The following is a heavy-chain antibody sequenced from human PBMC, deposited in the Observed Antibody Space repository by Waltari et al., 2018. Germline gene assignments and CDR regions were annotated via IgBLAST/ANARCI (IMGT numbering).Heavy chain of an antibody. CDR1: GDSISSSSYY. CDR2: MYYSGST. J-gene: IGHJ4*02. D-gene: IGHD2-15*01. Sequence: QLQLQESGPGLVKASETLYLTCTVSGDSISSSSYYWGWVRQPPGKGLEWIGNMYYSGSTYYTPSLRSRVTISGDTSKSQFSLKLSSVTAADTSMYYCVRHARTTSGGKHFDHWGQGMLVTVSP. CDR3: VRHARTTSGGKHFDH. V-gene: IGHV4-39*01.